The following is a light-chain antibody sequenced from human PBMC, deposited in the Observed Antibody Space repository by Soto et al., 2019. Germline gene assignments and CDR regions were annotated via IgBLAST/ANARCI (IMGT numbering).Light chain of an antibody. CDR3: LHLNSYSPDT. J-gene: IGKJ3*01. Sequence: DIQMTQSPSSLSTSVGDRVTITCQASQDITKYLNWYQQKPGKAPKLLIYDASNLETGVPSRFSGSGSGTEFTFTISSLQAEDIATYYCLHLNSYSPDTFGPGTKVDVK. V-gene: IGKV1-33*01. CDR2: DAS. CDR1: QDITKY.